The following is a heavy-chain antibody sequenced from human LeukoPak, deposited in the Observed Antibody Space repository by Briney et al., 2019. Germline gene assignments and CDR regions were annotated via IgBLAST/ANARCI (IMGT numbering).Heavy chain of an antibody. J-gene: IGHJ3*02. CDR3: ARGTMTDAFDI. V-gene: IGHV3-21*01. CDR1: GFTFSSYA. Sequence: GGSLRLSCAASGFTFSSYAMSWVRQAPGKGLEWVSSISSSSSYIYYADSVKGRFTISRDNAKNSLYLQMNSLRAEDTAVYYCARGTMTDAFDIWGQGTMVTVSS. CDR2: ISSSSSYI. D-gene: IGHD3-22*01.